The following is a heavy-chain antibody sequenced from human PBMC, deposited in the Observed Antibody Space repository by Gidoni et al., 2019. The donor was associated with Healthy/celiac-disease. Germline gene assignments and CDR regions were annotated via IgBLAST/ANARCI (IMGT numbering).Heavy chain of an antibody. CDR2: ISSSSSYI. J-gene: IGHJ4*02. Sequence: EVQLVESGGGLVKPGGSLRLSCAASGFTFSSYSMNWVRQAPGKGLEWVSSISSSSSYIYYADSVKGRFTISRDNAKNSLYLQMNSLRAEDTAVYYCARGDYYGSGSYSGFDYWGQGTLVTVSS. CDR1: GFTFSSYS. V-gene: IGHV3-21*01. CDR3: ARGDYYGSGSYSGFDY. D-gene: IGHD3-10*01.